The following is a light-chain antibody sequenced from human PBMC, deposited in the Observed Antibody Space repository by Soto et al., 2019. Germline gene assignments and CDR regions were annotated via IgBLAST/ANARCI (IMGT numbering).Light chain of an antibody. V-gene: IGKV3-15*01. J-gene: IGKJ1*01. CDR1: ETVFSK. CDR3: QQYNNWPQT. CDR2: GSS. Sequence: EIVMTQSPATVSVSPGERATLSCRASETVFSKLAWYQQKPGQAPRLLISGSSTRATGIPARFSGSGSGTEFTLTISSLQSEDFAVYYCQQYNNWPQTFGQGTKVEIK.